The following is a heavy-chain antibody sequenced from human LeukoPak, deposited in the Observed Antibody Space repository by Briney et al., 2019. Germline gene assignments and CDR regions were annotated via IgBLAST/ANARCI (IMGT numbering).Heavy chain of an antibody. CDR3: ARGSGYYDSSGYYYDY. D-gene: IGHD3-22*01. CDR1: GGSFSGYY. J-gene: IGHJ4*02. CDR2: INHSGST. Sequence: SETLSLTCAVYGGSFSGYYWSWIRQPPGKGLEWIGEINHSGSTNYNPSLKSRVTISVDTSKNQFPLKLSSVTAADTAVYYCARGSGYYDSSGYYYDYWGQGTLVTVSS. V-gene: IGHV4-34*01.